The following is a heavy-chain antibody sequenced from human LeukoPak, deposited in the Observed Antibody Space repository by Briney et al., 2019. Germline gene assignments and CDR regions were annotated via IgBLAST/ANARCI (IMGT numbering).Heavy chain of an antibody. CDR3: AKDIVGAMYYFDY. V-gene: IGHV3-9*01. CDR2: ISWNSGSI. J-gene: IGHJ4*02. D-gene: IGHD1-26*01. Sequence: GGSLRLSCAASGFTFDDYAMHWVRHAPGKGLEWVSGISWNSGSIGYADSVKGRFTISRDNAKNSLYLQMNSLRAEDTALYYCAKDIVGAMYYFDYWGQGTLVTVSS. CDR1: GFTFDDYA.